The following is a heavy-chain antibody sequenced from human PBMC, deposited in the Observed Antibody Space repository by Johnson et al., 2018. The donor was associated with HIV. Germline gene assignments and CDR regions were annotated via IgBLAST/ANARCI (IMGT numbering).Heavy chain of an antibody. V-gene: IGHV3-20*04. J-gene: IGHJ3*02. CDR3: ARERSLVRGVMPGAFDI. Sequence: VQLVESGGGVVRPGGSLRLSCGASGFTFDDYDMSWVRQAPGKGLEWVSGINWNGGNTSYADSVKGRFTISRDNAKNSLYLQMNSLRAEDTALYYCARERSLVRGVMPGAFDIWGQGTMVTVSS. D-gene: IGHD3-10*01. CDR2: INWNGGNT. CDR1: GFTFDDYD.